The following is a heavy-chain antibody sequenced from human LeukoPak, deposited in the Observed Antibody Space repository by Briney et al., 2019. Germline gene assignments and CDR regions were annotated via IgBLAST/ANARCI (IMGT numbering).Heavy chain of an antibody. V-gene: IGHV4-34*01. Sequence: GSLRLSCAASGFTFSSFWMTWVRQPPGKGLEWIGEINHSGSTNYNPSLKSRVTISVDTSKNQFSLKLSSVTAADTAVYYCARRTKIKVVAATKVFDYWGQGTLVTVSS. CDR2: INHSGST. CDR3: ARRTKIKVVAATKVFDY. J-gene: IGHJ4*02. CDR1: GFTFSSFW. D-gene: IGHD2-15*01.